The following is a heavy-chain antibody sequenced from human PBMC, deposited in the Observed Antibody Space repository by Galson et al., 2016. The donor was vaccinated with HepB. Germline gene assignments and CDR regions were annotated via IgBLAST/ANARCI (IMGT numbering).Heavy chain of an antibody. D-gene: IGHD2-2*01. Sequence: SLRLSCAVSGFTFNNAWMNWVRQAPGKGLEWVGRSKSKNDGGAIEYAAPVEGRFTISRDDSRNSVYLQMDSLRADVTAVYFCATLGFCGTTTCNFWGQGTLVTVSS. J-gene: IGHJ4*02. CDR3: ATLGFCGTTTCNF. V-gene: IGHV3-15*07. CDR1: GFTFNNAW. CDR2: SKSKNDGGAI.